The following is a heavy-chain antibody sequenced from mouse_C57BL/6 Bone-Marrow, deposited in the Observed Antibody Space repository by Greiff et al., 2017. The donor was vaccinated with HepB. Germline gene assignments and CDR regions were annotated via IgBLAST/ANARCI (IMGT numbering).Heavy chain of an antibody. Sequence: EVKLVDSGGGLVQPGGSLKLSCAASGFTFSDYYMYWVRQTPEKRLEWVAYISNGGGSTYYPDTVKGRFTISRDNAKNTLYLQMSRLKSEDTAMYYCARRVDSSVAYVDYWGQGTTLTVSS. J-gene: IGHJ2*01. CDR3: ARRVDSSVAYVDY. CDR1: GFTFSDYY. V-gene: IGHV5-12*01. D-gene: IGHD3-2*02. CDR2: ISNGGGST.